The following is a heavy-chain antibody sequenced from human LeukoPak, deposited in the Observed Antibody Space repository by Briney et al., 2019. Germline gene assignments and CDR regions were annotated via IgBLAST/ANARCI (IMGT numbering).Heavy chain of an antibody. Sequence: GLLIPSSASSWFTGSSDYMSLGRQAPGEGEGGVSVIYSGGSTYYADSVKGRFTISRDNSKNTLYLQMNSLRAEDTAVYYCARESNPYYFDYWGQGTLVTVSS. J-gene: IGHJ4*02. CDR2: IYSGGST. CDR1: WFTGSSDY. V-gene: IGHV3-53*01. D-gene: IGHD1-14*01. CDR3: ARESNPYYFDY.